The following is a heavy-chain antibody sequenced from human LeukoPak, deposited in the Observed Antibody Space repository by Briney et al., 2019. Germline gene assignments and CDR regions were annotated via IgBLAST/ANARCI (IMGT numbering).Heavy chain of an antibody. CDR1: GGSISSGGYY. D-gene: IGHD3-22*01. CDR2: IYYSGST. CDR3: AREGDYDSSGKFNLPAFDI. Sequence: SETLSLTCTVSGGSISSGGYYWSWIRQHPGKGLEWIGYIYYSGSTYYNPSLKSRVTISVDTSKNQFSLKLSSVTAADTAVYYCAREGDYDSSGKFNLPAFDIWGQGTMVTVSS. J-gene: IGHJ3*02. V-gene: IGHV4-31*03.